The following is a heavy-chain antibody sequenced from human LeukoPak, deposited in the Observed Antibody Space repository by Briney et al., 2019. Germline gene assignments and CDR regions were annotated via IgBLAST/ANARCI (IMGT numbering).Heavy chain of an antibody. CDR1: GGSISSYY. D-gene: IGHD5-12*01. CDR2: IYTSGST. J-gene: IGHJ6*04. V-gene: IGHV4-4*07. CDR3: AIDWLRAGMDV. Sequence: SETLSLTCTVSGGSISSYYWSWIRQPAGKGLEWIGRIYTSGSTNYNPSLKSRVTMSVDTSRNQFSLKLSSVTAADTAVYYCAIDWLRAGMDVWGKGTTVTVSS.